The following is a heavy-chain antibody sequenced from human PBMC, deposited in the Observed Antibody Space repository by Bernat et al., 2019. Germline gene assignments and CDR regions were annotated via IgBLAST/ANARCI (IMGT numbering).Heavy chain of an antibody. CDR2: IYYSGST. V-gene: IGHV4-39*01. Sequence: QLQLQESGPGLVKPSETLSLTCTVSGGSISSSSYYWGWIRQPPGKGLEWIGSIYYSGSTYYNPSLKSRVTISVDTSKNQFSLKLSSVTAADTAVYYCARLNSSGWYGRYFDYWGQGTLVTVSS. J-gene: IGHJ4*02. CDR1: GGSISSSSYY. D-gene: IGHD6-19*01. CDR3: ARLNSSGWYGRYFDY.